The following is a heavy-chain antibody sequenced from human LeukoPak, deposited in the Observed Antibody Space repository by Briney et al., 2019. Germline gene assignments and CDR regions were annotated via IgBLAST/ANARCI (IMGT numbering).Heavy chain of an antibody. J-gene: IGHJ5*02. D-gene: IGHD2-2*01. CDR2: IIPSFGTA. Sequence: SVKVSCKDSGDTFSSYATSWVRQAPGQGLEWMGGIIPSFGTANDAQKFQGRVTITTDESTSTAYMELSSLRSEDTAVYYCAREGYCSSTSCLTKRWFDPWGQGTLVTVSS. V-gene: IGHV1-69*05. CDR3: AREGYCSSTSCLTKRWFDP. CDR1: GDTFSSYA.